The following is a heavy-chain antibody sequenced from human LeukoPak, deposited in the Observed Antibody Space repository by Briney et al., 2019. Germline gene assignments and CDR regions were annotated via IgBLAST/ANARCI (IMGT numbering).Heavy chain of an antibody. D-gene: IGHD3-10*01. CDR2: IDWDDDK. J-gene: IGHJ4*02. V-gene: IGHV2-70*12. CDR3: AHSGNDFTWYGVDQ. Sequence: SGPALVKPTQTLTLTCTFSGFSLSTSGMGVSWIRQPPGKALEWLARIDWDDDKYYSTSLKSRLTITKDTSKNQVVLTMTNMDPVDTATYYCAHSGNDFTWYGVDQWGQGTLVTVSS. CDR1: GFSLSTSGMG.